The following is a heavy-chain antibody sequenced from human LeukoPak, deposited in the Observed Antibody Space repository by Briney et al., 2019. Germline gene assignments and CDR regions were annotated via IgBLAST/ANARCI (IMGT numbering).Heavy chain of an antibody. V-gene: IGHV3-43D*03. CDR3: AKEKGSRDAFDI. Sequence: PGGSLRLSCAASGFTFDDYAMHWVRQAPGKGLEWVSLISWDGGSTYYADSVKGRFTISRDNSKNSLYLQMNSLRAEDTALYYCAKEKGSRDAFDIWGQGTMVTVSS. D-gene: IGHD3-10*01. CDR2: ISWDGGST. CDR1: GFTFDDYA. J-gene: IGHJ3*02.